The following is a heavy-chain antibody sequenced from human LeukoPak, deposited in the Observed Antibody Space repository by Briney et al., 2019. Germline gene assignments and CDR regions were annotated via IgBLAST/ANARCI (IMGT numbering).Heavy chain of an antibody. J-gene: IGHJ4*02. Sequence: SETLSLTCAVYGGSFSGYYWSWIRQPPGKGLEWIGEINHSGSTNYNPSLKSRVTISFDASKNQFSLKLTSVTAADTAVYYCARRVGYCNSNGCPPFDYWGQGTLVTVSS. V-gene: IGHV4-34*01. D-gene: IGHD2/OR15-2a*01. CDR3: ARRVGYCNSNGCPPFDY. CDR2: INHSGST. CDR1: GGSFSGYY.